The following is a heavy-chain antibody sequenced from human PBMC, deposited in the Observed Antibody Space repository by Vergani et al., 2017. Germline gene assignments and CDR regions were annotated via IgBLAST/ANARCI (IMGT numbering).Heavy chain of an antibody. CDR1: GFTFSSYA. V-gene: IGHV3-23*01. D-gene: IGHD7-27*01. CDR2: ISGSGGST. J-gene: IGHJ5*02. Sequence: EVQLLESGGGLVQPGGYLRLSCAASGFTFSSYAMSWVRQAPGKGLEWVSAISGSGGSTYYADSVKGRFTISRDTSKNTLYLQMNSLRAEDTAVYYCAKEPWGSGGAGWFDPWGQGTLVTVSS. CDR3: AKEPWGSGGAGWFDP.